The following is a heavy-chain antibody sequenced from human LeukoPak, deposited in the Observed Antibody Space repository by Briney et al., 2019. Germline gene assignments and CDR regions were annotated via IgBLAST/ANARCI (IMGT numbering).Heavy chain of an antibody. CDR1: VGSFSGYY. CDR2: INHGGNT. D-gene: IGHD1-26*01. Sequence: PSETLSLTCAVYVGSFSGYYWIWIRQPPGKGLEWIGEINHGGNTNYNPSLKSRVTISIETSKNQFSLKLSSVTAADTAVYYCARGRRAPRVGTTNYYGMDVWGQGTTVTVSS. J-gene: IGHJ6*02. V-gene: IGHV4-34*01. CDR3: ARGRRAPRVGTTNYYGMDV.